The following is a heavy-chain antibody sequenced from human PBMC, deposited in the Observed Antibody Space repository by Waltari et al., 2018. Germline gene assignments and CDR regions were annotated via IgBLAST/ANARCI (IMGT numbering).Heavy chain of an antibody. D-gene: IGHD2-8*02. Sequence: QVHLQQWGAGALQPLDTLSLTCAVFGVPLRGYYWGWIRQPPGKGLEWIGEINHAPNRNYNPTLKSRVTMSVDTSKNQFSLKLSSVTAADTGIYYCARLEDCTGPGGNCYSGDVFALDVWGQGTMVTVSS. CDR1: GVPLRGYY. V-gene: IGHV4-34*01. CDR3: ARLEDCTGPGGNCYSGDVFALDV. J-gene: IGHJ6*02. CDR2: INHAPNR.